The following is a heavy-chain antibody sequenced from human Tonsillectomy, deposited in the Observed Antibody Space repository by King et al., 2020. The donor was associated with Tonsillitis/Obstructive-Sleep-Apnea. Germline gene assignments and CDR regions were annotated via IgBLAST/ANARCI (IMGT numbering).Heavy chain of an antibody. J-gene: IGHJ5*02. CDR3: ARTPEYSSSWYFWFDP. CDR1: GASISSYY. D-gene: IGHD6-13*01. Sequence: VQLQESGPGLVKPSETLSLTCTVSGASISSYYWSWIRQPPGKGLEWIGYIFYSGSTNYNPSLKSRVTISVDTSKNQFSLKLNSVTAADTAVYYCARTPEYSSSWYFWFDPWGQGTLVTVSS. CDR2: IFYSGST. V-gene: IGHV4-59*01.